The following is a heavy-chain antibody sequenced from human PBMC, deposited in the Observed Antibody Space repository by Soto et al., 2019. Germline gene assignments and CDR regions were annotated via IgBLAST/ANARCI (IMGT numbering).Heavy chain of an antibody. CDR2: IYWDEDK. J-gene: IGHJ4*02. V-gene: IGHV2-5*02. CDR1: GFSLSTRGVD. Sequence: QITLKESGPTLVKPTQTLTLTCTFSGFSLSTRGVDVGWFRQPQGKALECLALIYWDEDKWDSTSLKSRLTITDVTSKIQVVLTMTNIVPVDTTTYDWAHRPRGDAYYFDFWGQGTLVTVSS. D-gene: IGHD5-12*01. CDR3: AHRPRGDAYYFDF.